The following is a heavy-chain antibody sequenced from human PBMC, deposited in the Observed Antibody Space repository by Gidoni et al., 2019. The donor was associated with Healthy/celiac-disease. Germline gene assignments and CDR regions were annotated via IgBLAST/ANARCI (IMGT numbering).Heavy chain of an antibody. V-gene: IGHV1-18*01. Sequence: QVQLVQSGAEVTKPGASVKVSCKAYGYTFTSYGISWVRQAPGQGLEWMGWISAYNGNTNYAQKLQGRVTMTTDTSTSTAYMELRSLRSDDTAVYYCARVYNRATSMSRDQTGFDPWGQGTLVTVSS. CDR3: ARVYNRATSMSRDQTGFDP. CDR2: ISAYNGNT. D-gene: IGHD1-26*01. CDR1: GYTFTSYG. J-gene: IGHJ5*02.